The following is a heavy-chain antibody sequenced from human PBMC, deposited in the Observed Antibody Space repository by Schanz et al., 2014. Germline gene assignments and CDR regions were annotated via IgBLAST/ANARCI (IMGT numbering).Heavy chain of an antibody. V-gene: IGHV3-23*04. CDR1: GFNVSKSY. CDR2: IGGSGDST. Sequence: EVQVVESGGGLVQPGGSLRLSCVASGFNVSKSYVSWVRQAPGKGLEWVSGIGGSGDSTHYADSVKGRFIISRDNSKNTLYLQVNSLRAEDTAVYYCAKHVRSLTGNDYWGQGTLVTVSS. CDR3: AKHVRSLTGNDY. D-gene: IGHD3-9*01. J-gene: IGHJ4*02.